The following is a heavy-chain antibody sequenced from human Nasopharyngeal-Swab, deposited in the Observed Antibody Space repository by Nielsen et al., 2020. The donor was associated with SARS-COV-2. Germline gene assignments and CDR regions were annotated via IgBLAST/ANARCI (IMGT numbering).Heavy chain of an antibody. CDR3: ARIIRRRGWYSHVDY. V-gene: IGHV4-39*07. J-gene: IGHJ4*02. D-gene: IGHD6-19*01. CDR2: TFRSGSVNA. Sequence: SETLSLTCTVSGDSISRSDDYWGWIRQTPGKGLEWVVSTFRSGSVNAYYNPSLKSRVTISIVPSKNLFSLNLKSVTAADTAVYYCARIIRRRGWYSHVDYWGQGTLVTVSS. CDR1: GDSISRSDDY.